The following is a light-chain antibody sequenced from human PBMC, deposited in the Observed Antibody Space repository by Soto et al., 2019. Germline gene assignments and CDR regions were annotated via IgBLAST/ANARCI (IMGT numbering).Light chain of an antibody. J-gene: IGKJ1*01. Sequence: AIRMTQSPSSFSASTGDRVTITCRASQGISSYLAWYQQKPGQAPKLLIYAASTLQSGVPSRFSGSGSGTDFTLTISCLQSEDFATYCCQQYYSYPRTFGQGTKVEIK. CDR3: QQYYSYPRT. CDR2: AAS. V-gene: IGKV1-8*01. CDR1: QGISSY.